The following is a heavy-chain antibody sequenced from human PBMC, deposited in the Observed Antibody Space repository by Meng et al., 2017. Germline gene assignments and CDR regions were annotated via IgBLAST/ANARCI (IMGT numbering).Heavy chain of an antibody. J-gene: IGHJ4*02. CDR1: VYTFTCYY. CDR2: INPNSGGT. V-gene: IGHV1-2*02. Sequence: SVKVSFKASVYTFTCYYMHWVRQAPGQGLEWMGWINPNSGGTNYEQKFQGRITMTRDTSISTAYMELSRLRSDDTAVYYCARLRGPSMVRGVLSDYWGQGTLVTVSS. D-gene: IGHD3-10*01. CDR3: ARLRGPSMVRGVLSDY.